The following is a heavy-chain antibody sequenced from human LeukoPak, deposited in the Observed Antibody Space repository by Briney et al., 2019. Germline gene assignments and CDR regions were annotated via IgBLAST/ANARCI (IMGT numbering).Heavy chain of an antibody. D-gene: IGHD2-8*01. CDR1: GYTFTGYY. Sequence: ASVKVSCKASGYTFTGYYIHWVRQAPGQGLEWMGWINPNSGGTNYAQKFQGRVTMTRGTSISTAYMELSRLRSDDTAVYYCARGPDLLMVYAIQVAWFDPWGQGTLVTVSS. CDR3: ARGPDLLMVYAIQVAWFDP. CDR2: INPNSGGT. V-gene: IGHV1-2*02. J-gene: IGHJ5*02.